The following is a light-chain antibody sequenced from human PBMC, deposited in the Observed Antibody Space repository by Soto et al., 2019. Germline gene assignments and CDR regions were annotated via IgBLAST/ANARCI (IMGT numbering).Light chain of an antibody. CDR2: ATS. CDR3: QQSHSTPRT. J-gene: IGKJ1*01. Sequence: DIQMTQSPSSLSASVGDRVTITCRASQSTAGYLNWYQQKPGKAPKLLIYATSSLQSGVPSRFSGSGSGTDFTLTISSLQPEDFATYSCQQSHSTPRTFGQGTKVEIK. CDR1: QSTAGY. V-gene: IGKV1-39*01.